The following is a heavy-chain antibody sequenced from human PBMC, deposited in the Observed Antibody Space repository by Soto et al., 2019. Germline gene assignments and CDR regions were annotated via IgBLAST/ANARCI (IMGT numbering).Heavy chain of an antibody. CDR3: ARGLNDFWSGYSLDY. J-gene: IGHJ4*02. CDR2: FFHSGST. D-gene: IGHD3-3*01. CDR1: GGSISSGGYS. V-gene: IGHV4-30-2*01. Sequence: SETLSLTCAVSGGSISSGGYSWSWIRQPPGKGLEWIGYFFHSGSTYYNPSLKSRVTISVDRSKNQFSLKLSSVTAADTAVYYCARGLNDFWSGYSLDYWGQGTLVTVSS.